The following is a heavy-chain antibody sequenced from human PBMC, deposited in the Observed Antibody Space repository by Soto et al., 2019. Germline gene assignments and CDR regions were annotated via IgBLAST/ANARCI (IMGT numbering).Heavy chain of an antibody. J-gene: IGHJ5*02. CDR1: GGTFSSYA. D-gene: IGHD4-17*01. V-gene: IGHV1-69*13. CDR2: IIPIFGTA. Sequence: ASVKVSCKASGGTFSSYAISWVRQAPGQGLEWMGGIIPIFGTANYAQKFQGRVTITADESTSTAYMELSSLRSEDTAVYYCARANRIDYGDYFGDSPVYNWFDPWGQGTLVTVSS. CDR3: ARANRIDYGDYFGDSPVYNWFDP.